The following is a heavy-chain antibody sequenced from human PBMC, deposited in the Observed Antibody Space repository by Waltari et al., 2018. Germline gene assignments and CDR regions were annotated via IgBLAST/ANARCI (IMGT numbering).Heavy chain of an antibody. CDR2: INHSGST. CDR1: GGSFSGYY. Sequence: LLKPSETLSLTCAVYGGSFSGYYWSWIRQPPGKWLEWMGEINHSGSTNYNPSLKSRVTISVDTSKNQFSLKLSSVTAADTAVYYCASSSSGYSYYYYYYYMDVWGKGTTVTVSS. J-gene: IGHJ6*03. CDR3: ASSSSGYSYYYYYYYMDV. V-gene: IGHV4-34*01. D-gene: IGHD3-22*01.